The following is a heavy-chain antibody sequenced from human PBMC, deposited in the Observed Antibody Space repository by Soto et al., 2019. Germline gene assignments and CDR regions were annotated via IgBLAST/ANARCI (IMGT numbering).Heavy chain of an antibody. J-gene: IGHJ4*02. CDR2: IYYSGST. CDR1: GGSISSGGYY. V-gene: IGHV4-31*03. CDR3: AREGWSHQYDSSGEGGTGGVY. D-gene: IGHD3-22*01. Sequence: QVQLQESGPGLVKPSQTLSLTCTVSGGSISSGGYYWSWIRQHPGKGLEGIGYIYYSGSTYYNPSLKSRVTISVDTSKNQFSLKLSSVTAADTAVYYCAREGWSHQYDSSGEGGTGGVYWGQGTLVTVSS.